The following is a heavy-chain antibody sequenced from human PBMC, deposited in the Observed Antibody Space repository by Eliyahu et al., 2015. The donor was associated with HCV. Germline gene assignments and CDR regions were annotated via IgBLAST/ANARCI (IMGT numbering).Heavy chain of an antibody. CDR2: IXSDESRI. CDR3: ARGGVRGGDTVDGMDV. J-gene: IGHJ6*02. Sequence: EVQLVESGGGLVQPGGSLXLSCAASGFXFXNYWMHWVRQAXGKGLVXVSRIXSDESRISYADSVKGRFTISRDNAKNTLYLQMSSLRAEDTAVYYCARGGVRGGDTVDGMDVWGQGTTVTVSS. CDR1: GFXFXNYW. V-gene: IGHV3-74*01. D-gene: IGHD3-10*01.